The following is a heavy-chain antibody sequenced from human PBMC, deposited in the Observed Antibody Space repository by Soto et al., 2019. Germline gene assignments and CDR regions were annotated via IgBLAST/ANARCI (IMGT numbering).Heavy chain of an antibody. CDR1: GYSFTSYW. V-gene: IGHV5-10-1*01. J-gene: IGHJ4*02. D-gene: IGHD3-22*01. CDR3: ARHPGDYYDSSGYYFDY. Sequence: GESLKISCKGSGYSFTSYWISWVRQMPGKGLEWMGRIDPSDSYTNYSPSFQGHVTISADKSISTAYLQWSSLKASDTAMYYCARHPGDYYDSSGYYFDYWGQGTLVTVSS. CDR2: IDPSDSYT.